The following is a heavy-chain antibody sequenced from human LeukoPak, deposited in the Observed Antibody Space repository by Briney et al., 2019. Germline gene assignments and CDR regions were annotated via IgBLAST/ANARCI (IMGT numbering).Heavy chain of an antibody. J-gene: IGHJ2*01. V-gene: IGHV3-30*03. CDR3: ARDRVTGTTPYWYFDL. CDR1: GFTFSSYG. D-gene: IGHD1-20*01. CDR2: ISFDASNK. Sequence: PGGSLRLSCAASGFTFSSYGMHWVRQAPGKGLEWVAVISFDASNKYYADSVKGRFTISRDNSKNTLYLQMNSLRAEDTAVYYCARDRVTGTTPYWYFDLWGRGTLVTVSS.